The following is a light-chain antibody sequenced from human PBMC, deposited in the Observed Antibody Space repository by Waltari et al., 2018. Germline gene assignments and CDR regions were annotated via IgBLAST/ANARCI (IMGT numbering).Light chain of an antibody. CDR3: MQSTKDPWT. Sequence: DIVMTQTPLSLPVTPGEPASISCRSSQSLLYSNGNTYLHCNLQKTGQSPRLLIYKVTNRESGVPDRCSGSGSGTDFTLKISRVEPEDVGVYYCMQSTKDPWTFGQGTKVEIK. CDR2: KVT. J-gene: IGKJ1*01. CDR1: QSLLYSNGNTY. V-gene: IGKV2D-29*02.